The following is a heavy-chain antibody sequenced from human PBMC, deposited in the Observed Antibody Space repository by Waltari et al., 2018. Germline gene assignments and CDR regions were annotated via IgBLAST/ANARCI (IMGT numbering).Heavy chain of an antibody. V-gene: IGHV4-39*01. CDR1: GGPIGSSNNY. CDR3: ARSGTYRGYFDY. Sequence: QLQLQESGPGLVKPSETLSLTCTVSGGPIGSSNNYWGWIRQPPGKGLEWIGSIYYSGNTYYNPSLKSRVTISVDTSENQFSLRLSSATAADTAVYYCARSGTYRGYFDYWGQGTLVTVSS. D-gene: IGHD1-26*01. J-gene: IGHJ4*02. CDR2: IYYSGNT.